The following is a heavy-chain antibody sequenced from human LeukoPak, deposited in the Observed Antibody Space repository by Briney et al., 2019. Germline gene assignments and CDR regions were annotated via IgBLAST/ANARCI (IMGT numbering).Heavy chain of an antibody. Sequence: GASVKVSCKAFGYTFTGYYMHSVRQAPGQGLEWMGWINPNSGGTNYAQKFQGRVTMTRDTSISTAYMELSRLRSDDTAVYYCARVASSGAFDIWGQGTMVTVSS. V-gene: IGHV1-2*02. D-gene: IGHD5-12*01. CDR2: INPNSGGT. CDR1: GYTFTGYY. CDR3: ARVASSGAFDI. J-gene: IGHJ3*02.